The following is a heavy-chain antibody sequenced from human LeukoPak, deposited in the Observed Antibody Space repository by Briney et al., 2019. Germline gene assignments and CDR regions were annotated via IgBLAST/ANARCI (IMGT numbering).Heavy chain of an antibody. CDR1: GFTFSSYG. J-gene: IGHJ3*02. CDR3: ARDGSLGIYAFDI. Sequence: GGSLRLSCAASGFTFSSYGMHWVRQAPGKGLEWVAVISYGGSNKYYADSVKGRFTISRDNSKNTLYLQMNSLRAEDTAVYYCARDGSLGIYAFDIWGPGTMVTVSS. D-gene: IGHD3-3*02. CDR2: ISYGGSNK. V-gene: IGHV3-30-3*01.